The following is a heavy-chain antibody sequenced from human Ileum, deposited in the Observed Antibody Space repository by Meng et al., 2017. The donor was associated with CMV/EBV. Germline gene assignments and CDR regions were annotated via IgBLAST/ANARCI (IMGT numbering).Heavy chain of an antibody. J-gene: IGHJ4*01. CDR3: ARDQSPYPDY. CDR2: IGNDEKRN. Sequence: GGSLRLSCAASGSTFSSYGMHWVRQAPGKGLEWVAFIGNDEKRNYYADSVKGRFTISRDNSKNTLYLQMNSLRTEDTAVYYCARDQSPYPDYWGHGALVTVSS. V-gene: IGHV3-30*02. CDR1: GSTFSSYG.